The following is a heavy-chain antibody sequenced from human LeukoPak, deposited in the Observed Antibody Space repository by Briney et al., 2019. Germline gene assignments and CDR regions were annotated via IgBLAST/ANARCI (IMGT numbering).Heavy chain of an antibody. CDR2: IGTAGDT. V-gene: IGHV3-13*01. Sequence: GGSLRLSCAASGFTFSSYDMHWVRQATGKGLEWVSAIGTAGDTYYPGSVKGRFTISRENAKNSLYLQMNSLRAGDTAVYYCARGGVSASGLDYWGQGTLVTVSS. D-gene: IGHD6-13*01. CDR1: GFTFSSYD. CDR3: ARGGVSASGLDY. J-gene: IGHJ4*02.